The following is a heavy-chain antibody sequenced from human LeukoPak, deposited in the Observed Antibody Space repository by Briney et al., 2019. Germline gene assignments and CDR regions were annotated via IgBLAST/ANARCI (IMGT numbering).Heavy chain of an antibody. CDR2: INPNSGGT. J-gene: IGHJ5*02. D-gene: IGHD1-26*01. Sequence: ASVKVSCKASGYTFTGYYMHWVRQAPGQGLEWMGWINPNSGGTNYAQKFQGRVTMTRDTSISTAYMELSRPRSDDTAVHYCARDSSGSYFGWFDPWGQGTLVTVSS. V-gene: IGHV1-2*02. CDR1: GYTFTGYY. CDR3: ARDSSGSYFGWFDP.